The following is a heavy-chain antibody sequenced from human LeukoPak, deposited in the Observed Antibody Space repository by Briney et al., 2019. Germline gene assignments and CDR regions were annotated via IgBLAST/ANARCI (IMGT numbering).Heavy chain of an antibody. V-gene: IGHV4-34*01. Sequence: PSETLSLTCAVYGGSFSGYYWSWIRQPPGKGLEWIGEINHSGSTNYNPSLKSRVTISVDTSKNQFSLKLSFVTAADTAVYYCARSTRGYSSSWYRYWGQGTLVTVSS. CDR1: GGSFSGYY. CDR2: INHSGST. J-gene: IGHJ4*02. D-gene: IGHD6-13*01. CDR3: ARSTRGYSSSWYRY.